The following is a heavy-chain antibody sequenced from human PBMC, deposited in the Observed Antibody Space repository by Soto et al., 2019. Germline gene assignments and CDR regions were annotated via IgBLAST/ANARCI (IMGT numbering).Heavy chain of an antibody. D-gene: IGHD4-17*01. J-gene: IGHJ4*02. CDR2: ISSSSSYI. CDR3: ARSPSMTTVSLDY. CDR1: GFTFSSYS. V-gene: IGHV3-21*01. Sequence: EVQLVESGGGLVKPGGSLRLSCAASGFTFSSYSMNWVRQAPGKGLEWVSSISSSSSYIYYADSVKGRFTISRDNAKNSLYLQMNSLRAEDTAVYYCARSPSMTTVSLDYWGQVTLVTVSS.